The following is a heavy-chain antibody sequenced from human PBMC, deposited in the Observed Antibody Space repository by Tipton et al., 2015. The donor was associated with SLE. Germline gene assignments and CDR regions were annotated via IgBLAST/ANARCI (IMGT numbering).Heavy chain of an antibody. V-gene: IGHV3-30*18. D-gene: IGHD4-17*01. CDR3: AKENSADYGDLYYYYAMDV. CDR2: IWYDGSNK. CDR1: GFNFSTYG. Sequence: QLVQSGGGVVQPGRSLRLSCAASGFNFSTYGMHWVRQAPGKGLEWVAIIWYDGSNKYYADSVKGRFTISRDNSKNTLYLEMNSLRDEDAAIYYCAKENSADYGDLYYYYAMDVWGQGTTVTVSS. J-gene: IGHJ6*02.